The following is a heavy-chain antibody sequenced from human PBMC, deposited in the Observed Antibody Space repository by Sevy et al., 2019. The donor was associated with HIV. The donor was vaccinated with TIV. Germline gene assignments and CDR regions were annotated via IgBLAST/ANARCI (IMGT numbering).Heavy chain of an antibody. CDR2: IIPIFGTA. J-gene: IGHJ4*02. Sequence: ASVKVSCKASGGTFSSYAISWVRQAPGQGLEWMGRIIPIFGTANYAQKFQGRVTITPDESTSTAYMELSSLRSEDTAVYYCASCLYYYDSSGYYCRRFDYWGQGTLVTVSS. D-gene: IGHD3-22*01. V-gene: IGHV1-69*13. CDR3: ASCLYYYDSSGYYCRRFDY. CDR1: GGTFSSYA.